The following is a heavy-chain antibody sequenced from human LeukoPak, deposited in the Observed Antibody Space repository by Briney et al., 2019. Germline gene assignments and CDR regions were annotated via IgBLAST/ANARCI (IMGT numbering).Heavy chain of an antibody. CDR3: ARVTPSNWNDVGFDY. CDR1: GGSVSSGDYY. D-gene: IGHD1-1*01. V-gene: IGHV4-61*08. CDR2: IHHSGST. Sequence: PSQTLSLTCTVSGGSVSSGDYYWSWIRQPPGKGLEWIGYIHHSGSTNYNPSLKSRGTIFVDKSKNQVSLKLSSVTAADTAVYYCARVTPSNWNDVGFDYWGQGTLVTVSS. J-gene: IGHJ4*02.